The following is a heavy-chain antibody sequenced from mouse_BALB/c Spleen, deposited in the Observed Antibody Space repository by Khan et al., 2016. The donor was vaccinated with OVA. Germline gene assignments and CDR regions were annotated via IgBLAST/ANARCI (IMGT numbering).Heavy chain of an antibody. J-gene: IGHJ4*01. CDR2: INTHSGVP. CDR1: GYTFTTAG. D-gene: IGHD2-14*01. CDR3: ARGRAAYYRNDGGAMEY. V-gene: IGHV9-4*02. Sequence: QIQLVQSGPELKKPGETVRISCKASGYTFTTAGIQWVQKMPGKGLKWIGWINTHSGVPKYAEDFKGRIAFSLEISVRTAYLQITSLKNEDTATYFCARGRAAYYRNDGGAMEYWGQGTSVTVSS.